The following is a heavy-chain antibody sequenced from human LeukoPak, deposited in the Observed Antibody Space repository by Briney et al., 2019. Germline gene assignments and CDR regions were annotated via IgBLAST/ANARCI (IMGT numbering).Heavy chain of an antibody. CDR2: ISSSSSNI. V-gene: IGHV3-21*06. J-gene: IGHJ6*03. D-gene: IGHD1-26*01. Sequence: GSLRLSCAASGFTFSSYSMNWVRQAPGKGLEWVSSISSSSSNIYYADSVKGRFTISRDNAKNSLYLQMDSLRVEDTAEYYCARDPYSGNYGAYYYYYMDVWGKGTTVTVSS. CDR1: GFTFSSYS. CDR3: ARDPYSGNYGAYYYYYMDV.